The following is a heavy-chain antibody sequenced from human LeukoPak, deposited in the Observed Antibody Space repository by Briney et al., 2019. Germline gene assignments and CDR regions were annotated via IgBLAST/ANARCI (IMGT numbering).Heavy chain of an antibody. D-gene: IGHD1-26*01. J-gene: IGHJ4*02. V-gene: IGHV4-59*01. CDR1: GGSISSYY. Sequence: PSETLSLTCTVSGGSISSYYWSWIRQPPGKGLEWIGYIYYSGSTNYNPSLKSRVTISVDTSKDQFSLKLSSVTAADTAVYYCARAASEWELYFDYWGQGTLVTVSS. CDR2: IYYSGST. CDR3: ARAASEWELYFDY.